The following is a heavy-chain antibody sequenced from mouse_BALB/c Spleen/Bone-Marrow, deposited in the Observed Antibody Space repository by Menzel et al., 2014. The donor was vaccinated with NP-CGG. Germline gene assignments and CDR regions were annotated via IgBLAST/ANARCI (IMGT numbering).Heavy chain of an antibody. V-gene: IGHV3-6*02. D-gene: IGHD2-10*02. CDR3: ARRGYGNLDY. Sequence: DVKLQESGPGLVKPSQSLSLPCSVTGYSITSGYYWNWIRQFPGNKLEWMGYITYDGSNNYNPSLKNRISITRDTSKNQFFLKLNSVTTEDTATYYCARRGYGNLDYWGQGTTLTVSS. CDR2: ITYDGSN. J-gene: IGHJ2*01. CDR1: GYSITSGYY.